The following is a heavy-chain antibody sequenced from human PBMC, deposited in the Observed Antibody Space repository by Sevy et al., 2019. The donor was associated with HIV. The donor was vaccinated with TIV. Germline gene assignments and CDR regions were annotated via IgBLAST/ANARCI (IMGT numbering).Heavy chain of an antibody. CDR3: AKTMFGVAEVFDI. Sequence: GGSLRLSCAASGFTFSSYDMRWVRQAPGKGLEWVSGIRGSGGGTYYEDSVKGRFSISRDDSKNTLFVQMNSLRAEDTAVYYGAKTMFGVAEVFDIWGQGTMVTVSS. V-gene: IGHV3-23*01. CDR2: IRGSGGGT. J-gene: IGHJ3*02. D-gene: IGHD3-3*01. CDR1: GFTFSSYD.